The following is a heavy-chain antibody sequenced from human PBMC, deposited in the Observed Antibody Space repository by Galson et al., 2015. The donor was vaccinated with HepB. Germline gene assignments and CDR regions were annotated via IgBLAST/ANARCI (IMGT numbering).Heavy chain of an antibody. CDR3: AREGPDSSGYYPPHFDY. V-gene: IGHV6-1*01. J-gene: IGHJ4*02. Sequence: CAISGDSVSSNSAAWNWIRQSPSRGLEWLGRTYYRSKWYNDYAVSVKSRITINPDTSKNQFSLQLNSVTPEDTAVYCCAREGPDSSGYYPPHFDYWGQGTLVTVSS. CDR2: TYYRSKWYN. D-gene: IGHD3-22*01. CDR1: GDSVSSNSAA.